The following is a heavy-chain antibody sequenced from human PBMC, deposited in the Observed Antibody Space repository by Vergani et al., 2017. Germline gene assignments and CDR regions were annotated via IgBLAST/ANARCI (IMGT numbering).Heavy chain of an antibody. V-gene: IGHV3-23*01. J-gene: IGHJ4*02. CDR3: GRGRYNYN. CDR2: IKNTSDST. Sequence: EVQWLQSAGAVVQPGGSLRLSCVASGFTFSSNAMSWVRQGHAPGLVWVASIKNTSDSTPYSVSVKGRFTISRDNSKNTLYLQMNILRIEDTALYYCGRGRYNYNWGQGTLVTFSS. D-gene: IGHD1-1*01. CDR1: GFTFSSNA.